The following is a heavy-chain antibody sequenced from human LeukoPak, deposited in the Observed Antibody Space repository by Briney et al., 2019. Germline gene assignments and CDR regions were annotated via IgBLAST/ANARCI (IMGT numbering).Heavy chain of an antibody. D-gene: IGHD3-10*01. V-gene: IGHV4-59*01. CDR3: ARSDYHNSGSHTVFDAFDI. CDR1: GGSISRYY. CDR2: IDDSGNT. J-gene: IGHJ3*02. Sequence: SETLSLTCTVSGGSISRYYWSWIRRPPGKGLEWIGYIDDSGNTNYNPSLKSQVTISVNKSKNQFSLKLSFVTAADTAMYYCARSDYHNSGSHTVFDAFDIWGQGTRVTVSS.